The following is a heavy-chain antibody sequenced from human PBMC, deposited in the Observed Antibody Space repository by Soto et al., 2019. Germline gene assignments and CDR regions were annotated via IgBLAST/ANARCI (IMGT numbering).Heavy chain of an antibody. CDR1: GFTFSSYG. V-gene: IGHV3-33*01. CDR3: AREGYDSSGHDAFGI. Sequence: VQSGGSLRLSCAASGFTFSSYGMHWVRQAPGKGLEWVAVIWYDGSNKYYADSVKGRFTISRDNSKNTLYLQMNGLRAEDTAVYYCAREGYDSSGHDAFGIWGQGTMVTVSS. D-gene: IGHD3-22*01. J-gene: IGHJ3*02. CDR2: IWYDGSNK.